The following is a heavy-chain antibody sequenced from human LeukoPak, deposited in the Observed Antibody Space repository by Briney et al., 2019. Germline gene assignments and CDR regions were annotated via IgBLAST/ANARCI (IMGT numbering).Heavy chain of an antibody. V-gene: IGHV4-59*01. CDR1: GGSLSSYY. CDR2: IYYRGST. Sequence: SETLSLTCTVSGGSLSSYYWGWIRPPPGRGREWMGYIYYRGSTKYNPSLKSRVTISVDTSKNQFSLKLSSVTAADTAVYYCARVRSIAAAGQYFQHWGQGALVTVSS. D-gene: IGHD6-13*01. J-gene: IGHJ1*01. CDR3: ARVRSIAAAGQYFQH.